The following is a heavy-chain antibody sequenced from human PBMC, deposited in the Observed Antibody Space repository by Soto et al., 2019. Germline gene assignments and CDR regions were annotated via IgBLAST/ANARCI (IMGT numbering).Heavy chain of an antibody. J-gene: IGHJ6*02. CDR3: ARRGYCTNGVCYYGMDV. CDR1: GGSISSYY. CDR2: IYYSGST. Sequence: SETLSLTCTVSGGSISSYYWSWIRQPPGKGLEWIGYIYYSGSTNYNPSLKSRVTISVDTSKNQFSLKLSSVTAADTAVYYWARRGYCTNGVCYYGMDVWGQGTTVT. V-gene: IGHV4-59*12. D-gene: IGHD2-8*01.